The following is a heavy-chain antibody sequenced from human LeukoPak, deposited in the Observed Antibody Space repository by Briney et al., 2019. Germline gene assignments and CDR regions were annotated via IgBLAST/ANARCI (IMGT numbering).Heavy chain of an antibody. CDR1: GFSFNSYN. CDR2: ISSSRSHI. Sequence: GGSLRLSCAASGFSFNSYNLNWVRQAPGKGLEWVSSISSSRSHIYYADSVKGRFTVSRDNAKNSLYLQMNNLRAEDTAVYYCAKGRRTPLVGTITKSWIDYWGQGTLVTVSS. V-gene: IGHV3-21*04. D-gene: IGHD3-10*01. CDR3: AKGRRTPLVGTITKSWIDY. J-gene: IGHJ4*02.